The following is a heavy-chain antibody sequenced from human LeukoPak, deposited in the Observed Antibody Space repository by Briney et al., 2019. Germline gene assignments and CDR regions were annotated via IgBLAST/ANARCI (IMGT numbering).Heavy chain of an antibody. Sequence: PSETLSLTCTVSGGSISSSSYYWGWIRQPPGKGLEWIGEINHSGSTNYNPSLKSRVTISVDTSKNQFSLKLSSVTAADTAVYYCARHGPSDILTGYWTDAFDIWGQGTMVTVSS. CDR2: INHSGST. CDR1: GGSISSSSYY. D-gene: IGHD3-9*01. V-gene: IGHV4-39*07. J-gene: IGHJ3*02. CDR3: ARHGPSDILTGYWTDAFDI.